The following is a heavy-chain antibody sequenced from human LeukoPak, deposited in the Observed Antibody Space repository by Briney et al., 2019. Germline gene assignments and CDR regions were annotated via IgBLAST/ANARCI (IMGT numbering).Heavy chain of an antibody. CDR2: IYYSGST. CDR3: AIRDGYRGYYMDV. D-gene: IGHD5-24*01. V-gene: IGHV4-59*12. J-gene: IGHJ6*03. CDR1: GGSISRYY. Sequence: SETLSLTCTVSGGSISRYYWSWIRQPPGKGLEWIGYIYYSGSTNYNPSLKSRVTISVDTSKNQFSLKLSSVTAADTAVYYCAIRDGYRGYYMDVWGKGTTVTVSS.